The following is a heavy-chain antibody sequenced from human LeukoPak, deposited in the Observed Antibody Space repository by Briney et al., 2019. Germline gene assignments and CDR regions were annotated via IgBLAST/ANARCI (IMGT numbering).Heavy chain of an antibody. V-gene: IGHV4-39*07. CDR3: ARGTPYNP. Sequence: SETLSLTCTVSGASIDSGRYYWGWIRQPPGKGLEWIGSIHYSGTTYYNPSLKSRVTISINTSNNQFSLKLSSVTAADTAVYYCARGTPYNPWGQGTLVTVSS. CDR2: IHYSGTT. D-gene: IGHD4-11*01. CDR1: GASIDSGRYY. J-gene: IGHJ5*02.